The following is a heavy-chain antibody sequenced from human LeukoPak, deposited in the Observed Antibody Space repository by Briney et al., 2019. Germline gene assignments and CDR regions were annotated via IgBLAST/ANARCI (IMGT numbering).Heavy chain of an antibody. Sequence: GASVKVSCKASGGTFSSYAISWVRQAPGQGLEWMGGIIPIFGTANYAQKFQGRVTITTDESTSTAYMELSSLRSEDTAVYYCARGGGPDRITGMYNWFDPWGQGTLVTVSS. J-gene: IGHJ5*02. CDR2: IIPIFGTA. V-gene: IGHV1-69*05. CDR3: ARGGGPDRITGMYNWFDP. CDR1: GGTFSSYA. D-gene: IGHD1-20*01.